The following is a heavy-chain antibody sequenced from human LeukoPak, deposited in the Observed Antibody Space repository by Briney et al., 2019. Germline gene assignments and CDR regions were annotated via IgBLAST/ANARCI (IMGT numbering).Heavy chain of an antibody. J-gene: IGHJ4*02. D-gene: IGHD1-26*01. CDR2: IYYTGKT. Sequence: SETLSLTCTVSADSINYYYWTWIRQPPGRGLEWIGYIYYTGKTNYNPSLRSRVTISVDTSKNQFSLKLSSVTAADSAMYYCARGEDSWGQGTLVTVSS. CDR3: ARGEDS. CDR1: ADSINYYY. V-gene: IGHV4-59*01.